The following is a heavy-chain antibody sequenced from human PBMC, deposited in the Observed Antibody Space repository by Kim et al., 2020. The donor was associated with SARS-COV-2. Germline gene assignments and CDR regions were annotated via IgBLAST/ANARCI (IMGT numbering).Heavy chain of an antibody. CDR3: ATGLTPLAFDI. CDR2: T. D-gene: IGHD3-16*01. Sequence: TIYAQKFQGRVTMTEDTSTDTAYMELSSLRSEDTAVYYCATGLTPLAFDIWGQGTMVTVSS. J-gene: IGHJ3*02. V-gene: IGHV1-24*01.